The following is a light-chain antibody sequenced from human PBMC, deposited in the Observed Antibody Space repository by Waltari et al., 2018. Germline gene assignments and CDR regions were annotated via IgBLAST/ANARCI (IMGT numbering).Light chain of an antibody. CDR2: GAS. V-gene: IGKV3-20*01. J-gene: IGKJ1*01. CDR3: QHYLRLPVT. CDR1: QSVTRS. Sequence: DIVLTQSPGTLSLSPGESATIDCRTSQSVTRSLAWYQQKPGQAPRLLIYGASNRATGIPDRFSGSGSGTDFSLTISSLEPEDFAVYYCQHYLRLPVTFGQGTKVEVK.